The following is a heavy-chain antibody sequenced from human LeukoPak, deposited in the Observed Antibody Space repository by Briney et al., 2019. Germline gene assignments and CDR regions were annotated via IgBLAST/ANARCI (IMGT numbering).Heavy chain of an antibody. CDR3: AREGPTVTTHMDV. V-gene: IGHV3-74*01. CDR2: ISGDARRT. J-gene: IGHJ6*03. CDR1: VVTFSSYL. D-gene: IGHD4-17*01. Sequence: GGALRLSCAASVVTFSSYLMQWVRQAPGKGLVWVSRISGDARRTTYSGSVPGRFTISRDNAKHKLYLQMNSLRAEDTAVYYCAREGPTVTTHMDVWGKGTTVTVSS.